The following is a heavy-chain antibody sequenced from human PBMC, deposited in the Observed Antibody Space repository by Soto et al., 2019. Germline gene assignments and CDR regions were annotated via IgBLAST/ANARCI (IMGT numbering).Heavy chain of an antibody. CDR2: IYYSGST. Sequence: SETLSLTCTVSGGSISSYYWSWIRQPPGKGLEWIGYIYYSGSTNYNPSLKSRVTISVDTSKNQFSLKLSSVTAADTAVYYCASYSLLWSGEEKNKYYYYDMDVWGKGTTVTVSS. D-gene: IGHD3-10*01. J-gene: IGHJ6*03. CDR1: GGSISSYY. CDR3: ASYSLLWSGEEKNKYYYYDMDV. V-gene: IGHV4-59*08.